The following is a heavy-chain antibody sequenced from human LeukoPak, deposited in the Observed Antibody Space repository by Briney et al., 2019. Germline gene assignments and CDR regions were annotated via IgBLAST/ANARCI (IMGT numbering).Heavy chain of an antibody. D-gene: IGHD3-16*02. CDR3: AKGGALSPWYYFDY. Sequence: GGSLRLSCAASGFTFSNTWMNWVRQAPGKGLEWVGRTRNKANSYITEYAASVKGRFTLSRDDSKNSLYLQMNSLKTEGTAVYYCAKGGALSPWYYFDYWGPGTLVTVSS. J-gene: IGHJ4*02. CDR1: GFTFSNTW. V-gene: IGHV3-72*01. CDR2: TRNKANSYIT.